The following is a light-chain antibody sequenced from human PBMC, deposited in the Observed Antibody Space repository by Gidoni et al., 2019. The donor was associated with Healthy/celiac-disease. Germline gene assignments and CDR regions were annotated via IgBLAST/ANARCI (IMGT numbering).Light chain of an antibody. CDR3: QQYNSYSRT. J-gene: IGKJ1*01. Sequence: DIQMTQSPSTLSASVGDRVTITCRASQSISSWLAWYQQKPGKAPKLLIYKASSLESGVPSRFSGGGSGAEFTLTISSLQPDDFATYCCQQYNSYSRTFGQGTKVEIK. V-gene: IGKV1-5*03. CDR1: QSISSW. CDR2: KAS.